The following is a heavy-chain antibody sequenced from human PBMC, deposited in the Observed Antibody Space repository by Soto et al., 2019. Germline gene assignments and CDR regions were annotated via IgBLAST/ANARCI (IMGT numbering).Heavy chain of an antibody. CDR1: GFTFNSCG. CDR3: AKDLYFGNNWFDP. J-gene: IGHJ5*02. Sequence: GGSLRLSCAASGFTFNSCGMHWFRQAPGKGLEWVAVISFDGRNQYYADSVKGRFTISGDNSKNTLYLQMYSLRTEDTAVYYCAKDLYFGNNWFDPWGQGTLVTVSS. CDR2: ISFDGRNQ. D-gene: IGHD2-2*02. V-gene: IGHV3-30*18.